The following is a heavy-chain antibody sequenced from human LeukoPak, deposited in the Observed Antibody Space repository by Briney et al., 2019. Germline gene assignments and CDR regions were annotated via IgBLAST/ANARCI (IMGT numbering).Heavy chain of an antibody. CDR3: ARPTGSYGFDI. J-gene: IGHJ3*02. Sequence: GGSLRLSFAASGFTFSSYAMHWVRQAPGKGLEWVALISYDGINKYNADSVKGRFTISRDNSKNTLYLQMNSLRPEDTALYYCARPTGSYGFDIWGQGAMVTVSS. CDR1: GFTFSSYA. D-gene: IGHD4-17*01. CDR2: ISYDGINK. V-gene: IGHV3-30*04.